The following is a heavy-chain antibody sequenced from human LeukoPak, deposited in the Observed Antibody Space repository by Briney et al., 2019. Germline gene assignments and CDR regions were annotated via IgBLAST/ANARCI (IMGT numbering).Heavy chain of an antibody. CDR1: GYTFTGYY. CDR3: ARQAYCGGDCYYYYMDV. V-gene: IGHV1-2*02. CDR2: INPNSGGT. J-gene: IGHJ6*03. D-gene: IGHD2-21*01. Sequence: ASVKVSCKASGYTFTGYYMHWVRQAPGQGLECMGWINPNSGGTNYAQKFQGRVTMTRDTYISTVYMELSRLRSDDTAVYYCARQAYCGGDCYYYYMDVWGKGTTVTISS.